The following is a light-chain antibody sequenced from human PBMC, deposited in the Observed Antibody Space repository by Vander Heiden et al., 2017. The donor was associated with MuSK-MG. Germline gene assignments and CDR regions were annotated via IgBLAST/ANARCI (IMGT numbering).Light chain of an antibody. CDR1: QSISSW. J-gene: IGKJ2*01. CDR2: KAS. V-gene: IGKV1-5*03. CDR3: RQDYSSAFT. Sequence: DIQMTKSPSTLSASVGDRVTIPCRASQSISSWLAWYQQKPGKAPKLLIYKASSCVREVPSTFSGSRSATEFTLTIISLLPADFATSYCRQDYSSAFTFGQGTKMDIK.